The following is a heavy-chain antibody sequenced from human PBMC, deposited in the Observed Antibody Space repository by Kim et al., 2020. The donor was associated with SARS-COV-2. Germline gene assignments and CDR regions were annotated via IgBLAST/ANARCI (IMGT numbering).Heavy chain of an antibody. CDR1: GGSISSYY. V-gene: IGHV4-59*13. D-gene: IGHD1-26*01. Sequence: SETLSLTCTVSGGSISSYYWSWIRQPPGKGLEWIGYIYYSGSTNYNPSLKSRVTISVDTSKNQFSLKLSSVTAADTAVYYCASVGQWEVFDYWGQGTLVTVSS. J-gene: IGHJ4*02. CDR3: ASVGQWEVFDY. CDR2: IYYSGST.